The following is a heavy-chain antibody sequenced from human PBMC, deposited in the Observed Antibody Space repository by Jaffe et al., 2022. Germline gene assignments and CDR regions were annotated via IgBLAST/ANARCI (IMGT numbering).Heavy chain of an antibody. V-gene: IGHV4-4*02. D-gene: IGHD4-17*01. CDR3: ARDRSPAYGYDYGDSRRGRGAFDI. CDR1: GGSISSSNW. Sequence: QVQLQESGPGLVKPSGTLSLTCAVSGGSISSSNWWSWVRQPPGKGLEWIGEIYHSGSTNYNPSLKSRVTISVDKSKNQFSLKLSSVTAADTAVYYCARDRSPAYGYDYGDSRRGRGAFDIWGQGTMVTVSS. J-gene: IGHJ3*02. CDR2: IYHSGST.